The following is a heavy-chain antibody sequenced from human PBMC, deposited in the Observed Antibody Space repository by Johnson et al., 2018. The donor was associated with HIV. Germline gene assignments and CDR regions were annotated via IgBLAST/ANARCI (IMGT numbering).Heavy chain of an antibody. V-gene: IGHV3-30*04. CDR1: GFTFSSYA. J-gene: IGHJ3*02. Sequence: QVQLVESGGGVVQPGRSLRLSCAASGFTFSSYAMHWVRQAPGKGLEWVAVISYDGSNKYYADSVKGRFTISRDNSKSTLYLQMNSLRAEDTAVYYCARVRSGRENVFDIWGQGTMVTVSS. CDR2: ISYDGSNK. CDR3: ARVRSGRENVFDI. D-gene: IGHD1-26*01.